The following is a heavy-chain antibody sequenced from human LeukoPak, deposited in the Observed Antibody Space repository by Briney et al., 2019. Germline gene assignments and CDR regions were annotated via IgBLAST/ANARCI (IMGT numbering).Heavy chain of an antibody. V-gene: IGHV3-7*01. J-gene: IGHJ4*02. D-gene: IGHD3-3*01. Sequence: GGSLRLSCAASGFTFSSYWMSWVRQAPGKGLEWVANIKQDGSEKYYVDSVKVRFTISGDNAKNSLYLQMNSLRAEDTAVYYCARDLRSGYDFWSGYYYYFDYWGQGTLVTVSS. CDR1: GFTFSSYW. CDR2: IKQDGSEK. CDR3: ARDLRSGYDFWSGYYYYFDY.